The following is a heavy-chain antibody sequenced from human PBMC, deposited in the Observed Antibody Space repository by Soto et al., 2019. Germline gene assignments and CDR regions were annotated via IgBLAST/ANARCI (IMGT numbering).Heavy chain of an antibody. D-gene: IGHD3-22*01. V-gene: IGHV1-69*13. Sequence: SVKVSCKASGGTFSSYAISWVRQAPGQGLEWMGGIIPIFGTANYAQKFQGRVTITADESTSTAYMELSSLRSEDTAVYYCATSTELYDSSGYYLYPFDYWGQGTLVTVSS. J-gene: IGHJ4*02. CDR1: GGTFSSYA. CDR3: ATSTELYDSSGYYLYPFDY. CDR2: IIPIFGTA.